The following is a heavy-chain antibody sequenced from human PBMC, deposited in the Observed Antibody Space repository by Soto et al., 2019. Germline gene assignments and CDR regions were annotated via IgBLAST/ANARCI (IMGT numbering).Heavy chain of an antibody. CDR1: GYTSTSYY. CDR3: ASYCSGGSCQDRGYFDY. V-gene: IGHV1-46*03. CDR2: INPSGGST. D-gene: IGHD2-15*01. Sequence: ASVKVSCKASGYTSTSYYMHWVRQAPGQGLEWMGIINPSGGSTSYAQKFQGRVTMTRDTSTSTVYMELSSLRSEDTAVYYCASYCSGGSCQDRGYFDYWGQGTLVTVSS. J-gene: IGHJ4*02.